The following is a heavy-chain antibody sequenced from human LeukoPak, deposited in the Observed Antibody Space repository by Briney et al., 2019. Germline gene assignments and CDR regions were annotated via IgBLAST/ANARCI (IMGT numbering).Heavy chain of an antibody. CDR3: ARELYDFWSGYYSPAPLDP. V-gene: IGHV3-74*01. CDR2: INSDGSSI. CDR1: GFTFSSHW. D-gene: IGHD3-3*01. J-gene: IGHJ5*02. Sequence: GGSLRLSCAASGFTFSSHWMHWVRQAPGKGLVWVSRINSDGSSISYADSVKGRFTISRDNAKNTLYLQMNSLRAEDTAVYYCARELYDFWSGYYSPAPLDPWGQGTLVTVSS.